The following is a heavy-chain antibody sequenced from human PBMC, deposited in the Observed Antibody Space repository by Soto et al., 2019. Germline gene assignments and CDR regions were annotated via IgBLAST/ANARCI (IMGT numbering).Heavy chain of an antibody. J-gene: IGHJ6*02. CDR1: GFTFSSYA. CDR2: ISYDGSNK. D-gene: IGHD6-6*01. CDR3: ARDCHLSSSKLYYYYYGMDV. Sequence: GGSLRLSCAASGFTFSSYAMHWVRQAPGKGLEWVAVISYDGSNKYYADSVKGRFTISRDNSKNTLYLQMNSLRAEDTAVYYCARDCHLSSSKLYYYYYGMDVWGQGTTVTVSS. V-gene: IGHV3-30-3*01.